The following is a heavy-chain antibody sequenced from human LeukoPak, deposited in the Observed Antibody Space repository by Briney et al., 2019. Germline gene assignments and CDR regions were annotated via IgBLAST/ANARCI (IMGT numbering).Heavy chain of an antibody. CDR3: ARGRYCSGGSCYLVY. J-gene: IGHJ4*02. V-gene: IGHV4-59*01. D-gene: IGHD2-15*01. Sequence: SETLSLTCTVSGGSISSYYWSWIRQPPGKGLEWIGYISYSGNTNYNPSLKSRVTISVDTSKNQFSLKLNSVTAADTTVYYCARGRYCSGGSCYLVYWGQGTLVTVSS. CDR1: GGSISSYY. CDR2: ISYSGNT.